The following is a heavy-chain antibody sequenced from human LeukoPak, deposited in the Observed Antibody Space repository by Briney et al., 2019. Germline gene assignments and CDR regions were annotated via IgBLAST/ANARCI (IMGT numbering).Heavy chain of an antibody. Sequence: SETLSLTCTVSGGSISSYYWSWIRQPPGKGLEWIGIISYGGTTLDNPSLKSRVTISIDTSKNQFSLKLSSVTAADTAVYYCARQVGGDRWYLDYWGQGTLVTVSS. V-gene: IGHV4-59*04. D-gene: IGHD2-21*01. CDR1: GGSISSYY. CDR2: ISYGGTT. CDR3: ARQVGGDRWYLDY. J-gene: IGHJ4*02.